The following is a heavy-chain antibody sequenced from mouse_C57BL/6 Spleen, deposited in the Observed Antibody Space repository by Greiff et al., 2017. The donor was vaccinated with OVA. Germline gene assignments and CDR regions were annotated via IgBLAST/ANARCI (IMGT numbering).Heavy chain of an antibody. CDR1: GYSFTDYN. Sequence: EVQLQQSGPELVKPGASVKISCKASGYSFTDYNMNWVKQSNGKSLEWIGVINPNSGTTSYNQKFKGKATLTVDQSSSTAYMQLNSLTSEDSAVDYCARARGNSQDYAMDYWGQGTSVTVAS. D-gene: IGHD2-1*01. CDR3: ARARGNSQDYAMDY. V-gene: IGHV1-39*01. J-gene: IGHJ4*01. CDR2: INPNSGTT.